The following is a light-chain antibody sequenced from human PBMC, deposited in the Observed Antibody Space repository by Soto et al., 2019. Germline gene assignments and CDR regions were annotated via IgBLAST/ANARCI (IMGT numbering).Light chain of an antibody. V-gene: IGKV3-15*01. CDR1: QSVSSN. J-gene: IGKJ1*01. CDR3: QKYNNWPWT. CDR2: GAS. Sequence: EIVMTQSPATLSVSPGERATLSCRASQSVSSNLAWYQQKPGQAPRLLIYGASTRATGIPARFSGSGSGTEFTLTISRLQSEDFAVYYCQKYNNWPWTFGQGTQVEIK.